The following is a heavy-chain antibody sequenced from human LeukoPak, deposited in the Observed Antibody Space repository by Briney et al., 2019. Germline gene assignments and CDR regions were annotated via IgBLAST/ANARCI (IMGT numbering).Heavy chain of an antibody. CDR3: ARGTQIDSSVYYAGHFDY. Sequence: ASVRVSCKASGYTFTAYHMHWVRQAPGQGLEWMGITNPNDGSTNYAQRFQGRVTMTRDRSTSTVYMELSSLRSEDKAVYYYARGTQIDSSVYYAGHFDYWGQGTLVTVSS. CDR1: GYTFTAYH. V-gene: IGHV1-46*01. CDR2: TNPNDGST. D-gene: IGHD3-22*01. J-gene: IGHJ4*02.